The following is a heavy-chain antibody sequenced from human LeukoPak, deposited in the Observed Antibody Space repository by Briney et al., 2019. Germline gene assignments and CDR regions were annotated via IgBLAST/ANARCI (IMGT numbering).Heavy chain of an antibody. V-gene: IGHV4-31*03. CDR3: ARDSGSGGAFDI. Sequence: SQTLSLTCTVSGGSISSGGYYWSWIRQHPGKGLEWIGYIYYSGSTYYNPSLKSRVTISVGTSKNQFSLKLSSVTAADTAVYYCARDSGSGGAFDIWGQGTMVTVSS. J-gene: IGHJ3*02. D-gene: IGHD2-15*01. CDR1: GGSISSGGYY. CDR2: IYYSGST.